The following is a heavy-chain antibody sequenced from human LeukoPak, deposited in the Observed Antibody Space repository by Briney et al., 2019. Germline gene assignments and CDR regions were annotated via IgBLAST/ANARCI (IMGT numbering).Heavy chain of an antibody. CDR2: IYSGGST. J-gene: IGHJ4*02. CDR1: GFTVSSNY. CDR3: ARGHDYDSSVAY. Sequence: GGSLRLSCAASGFTVSSNYMSWVRQTPGKGLEWVSVIYSGGSTYYADSVKGRFTISRDNSKNTADLQMNSLRAEDTAVYYCARGHDYDSSVAYWGQGTLVTVSS. V-gene: IGHV3-66*01. D-gene: IGHD3-22*01.